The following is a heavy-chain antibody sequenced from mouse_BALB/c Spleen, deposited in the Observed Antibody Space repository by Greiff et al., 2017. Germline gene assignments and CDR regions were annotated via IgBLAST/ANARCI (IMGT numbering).Heavy chain of an antibody. CDR2: IWGDGST. Sequence: QVQLKQSGPGLVAPSQSLSITCTVSGFSLTGYGVNWVRQPPGKGLEWLGMIWGDGSTDYNSALKSRLSISKDNSKSQVFLKMNSLQTDDTARYYCARTTLLRLFDYWGQGTTLTVSS. V-gene: IGHV2-6-7*01. J-gene: IGHJ2*01. CDR3: ARTTLLRLFDY. D-gene: IGHD1-2*01. CDR1: GFSLTGYG.